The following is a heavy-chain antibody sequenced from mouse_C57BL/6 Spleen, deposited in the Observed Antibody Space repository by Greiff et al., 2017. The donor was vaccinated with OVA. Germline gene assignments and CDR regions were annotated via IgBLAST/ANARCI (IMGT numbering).Heavy chain of an antibody. D-gene: IGHD1-1*01. CDR1: GFTFSSYA. CDR2: ISSGGDYI. Sequence: EVKVVESGEGLVKPGGSLKLSCAASGFTFSSYAMSWVRQTPEKRLEWVAYISSGGDYIYYADTVKGRFTISRDNARNTLYLQMSSLKSEDTAMYYCTREGDYYGSSYYWYFDVWGTGTTVTVSS. CDR3: TREGDYYGSSYYWYFDV. V-gene: IGHV5-9-1*02. J-gene: IGHJ1*03.